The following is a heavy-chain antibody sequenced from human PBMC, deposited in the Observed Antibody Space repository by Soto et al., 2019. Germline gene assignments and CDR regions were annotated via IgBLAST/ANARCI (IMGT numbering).Heavy chain of an antibody. CDR2: ISGYNGNT. J-gene: IGHJ6*02. D-gene: IGHD3-22*01. CDR1: GYTFANYV. CDR3: AREWKYFDPSAYTGMDI. Sequence: ASVKVSCKASGYTFANYVISWVRQAPGQGLEWMGWISGYNGNTKYAQKLQGRVTMTTDISTSTAYMELRSLRSDDTAVYYCAREWKYFDPSAYTGMDIWG. V-gene: IGHV1-18*01.